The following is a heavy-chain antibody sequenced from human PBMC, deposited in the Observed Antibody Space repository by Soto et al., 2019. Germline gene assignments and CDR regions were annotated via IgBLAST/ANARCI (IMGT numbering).Heavy chain of an antibody. CDR1: GFTFSSYG. Sequence: GGSLRLSCAPSGFTFSSYGMHWVRQAPGKGLEWVAVISYDGGETYYADSVKGRFTISRDNSKNTLYLQMNSLRVEDKGVYYCARGGRGSCSGTYCSVYWDADYWGQGALVTVSS. CDR3: ARGGRGSCSGTYCSVYWDADY. V-gene: IGHV3-30*03. D-gene: IGHD2-15*01. J-gene: IGHJ4*02. CDR2: ISYDGGET.